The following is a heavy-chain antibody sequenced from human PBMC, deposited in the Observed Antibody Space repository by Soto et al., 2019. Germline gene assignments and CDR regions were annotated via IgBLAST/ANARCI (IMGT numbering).Heavy chain of an antibody. V-gene: IGHV5-51*01. CDR3: AGSATIHRFLFDX. Sequence: GESLKISCKGSGYSFTSYWIGWVRQMPGKGLEWMVIIYPGDSDTRYSPSFQGQVTISAEKSIRTAYLQWSSLKASDTAMYYCAGSATIHRFLFDXWGQGTLVTVSX. D-gene: IGHD5-12*01. CDR1: GYSFTSYW. J-gene: IGHJ4*02. CDR2: IYPGDSDT.